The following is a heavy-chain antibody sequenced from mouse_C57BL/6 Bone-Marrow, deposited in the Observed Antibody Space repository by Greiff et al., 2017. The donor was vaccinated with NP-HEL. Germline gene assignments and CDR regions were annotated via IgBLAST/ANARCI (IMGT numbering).Heavy chain of an antibody. CDR3: AREGWFAY. J-gene: IGHJ3*01. CDR1: GYSFTGYF. CDR2: INPYNGDT. Sequence: EVKLVESGPELVKPGDSVKISCKASGYSFTGYFMNWVMQSHGKSLEWIGRINPYNGDTFYNQKFKGKATLTVDKSSSTAHMELRSLTSEDSAVYYCAREGWFAYWGQGTLVTVSA. V-gene: IGHV1-20*01.